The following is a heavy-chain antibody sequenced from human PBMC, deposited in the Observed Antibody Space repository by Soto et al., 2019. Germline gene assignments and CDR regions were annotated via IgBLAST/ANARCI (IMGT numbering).Heavy chain of an antibody. J-gene: IGHJ4*02. CDR2: ISSSSSYI. CDR3: ARDSLCSSTSCYPRMVY. V-gene: IGHV3-21*01. D-gene: IGHD2-2*01. CDR1: GFTFSSYS. Sequence: EVQLVESGGGLVKPGGSLRLSCAASGFTFSSYSMNWVRQAPGKGLEWVSSISSSSSYIYYADSVKGRFTISRDNAKNSLYLQMNSLRAEDTAVYYCARDSLCSSTSCYPRMVYWGQGTLVTVSS.